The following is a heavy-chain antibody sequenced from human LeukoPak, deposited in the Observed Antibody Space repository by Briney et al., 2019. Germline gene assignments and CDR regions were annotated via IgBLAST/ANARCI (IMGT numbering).Heavy chain of an antibody. D-gene: IGHD3-10*01. CDR2: INPNSGGT. CDR1: GYTFTGYY. Sequence: ASVKVSCKASGYTFTGYYMHWVRQAPGQGLEWVGWINPNSGGTNYAQKFQGRVTMTRDTSISTAYMELSRLRSDDTAVYYCARDGSSLDAFDIWGQGTMVTVSS. J-gene: IGHJ3*02. V-gene: IGHV1-2*02. CDR3: ARDGSSLDAFDI.